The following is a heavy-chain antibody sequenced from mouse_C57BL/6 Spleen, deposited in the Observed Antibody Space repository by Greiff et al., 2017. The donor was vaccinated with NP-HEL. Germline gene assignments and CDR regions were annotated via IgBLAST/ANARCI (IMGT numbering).Heavy chain of an antibody. D-gene: IGHD2-4*01. CDR2: IYPGDGDT. Sequence: QVQLQQSGAELVKPGASVKISCKASGYAFSSYWMNWVKQRPGKGLEWIGQIYPGDGDTNYNGKFKGKATLTADKSSSTAYMQLSSLTSEDSAVYFCARNDYDVVAMDYWGQGTSVTVSS. J-gene: IGHJ4*01. CDR3: ARNDYDVVAMDY. CDR1: GYAFSSYW. V-gene: IGHV1-80*01.